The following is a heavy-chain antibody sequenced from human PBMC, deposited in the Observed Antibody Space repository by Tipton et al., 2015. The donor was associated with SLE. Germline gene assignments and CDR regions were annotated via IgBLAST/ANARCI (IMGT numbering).Heavy chain of an antibody. D-gene: IGHD2-15*01. J-gene: IGHJ4*02. CDR1: GFAVSSNY. Sequence: AVSGFAVSSNYMSWVRQAPGKGLEWVSVIYGGGSTYYADSVKGRFTISRDNSKNTLYLQMNSLRAEDTAVYFCAREECSGGSCFDFWGQGTLVTVSS. V-gene: IGHV3-53*05. CDR3: AREECSGGSCFDF. CDR2: IYGGGST.